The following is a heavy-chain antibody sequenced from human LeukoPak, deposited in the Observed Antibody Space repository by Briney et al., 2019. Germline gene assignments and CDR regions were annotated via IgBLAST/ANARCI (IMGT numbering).Heavy chain of an antibody. J-gene: IGHJ6*03. V-gene: IGHV3-7*01. CDR2: IKQDGSEK. CDR3: ARDRPSYYYYYYYMDV. CDR1: GFTFSIYW. Sequence: PGGSLRLSCAASGFTFSIYWMSWVRQAPGKGLEWVAYIKQDGSEKYYVDSVKGRFTISRDNAKNSLYLQMNSLGAEDTAVYYCARDRPSYYYYYYYMDVWGKGTTVTVSS.